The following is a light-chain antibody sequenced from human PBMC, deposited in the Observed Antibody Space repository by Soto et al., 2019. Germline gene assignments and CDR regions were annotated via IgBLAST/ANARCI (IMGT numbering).Light chain of an antibody. CDR2: GVS. CDR3: QQYHNWPIT. CDR1: QSIRSER. J-gene: IGKJ5*01. Sequence: EIVLTQSPDTLSLSPGERATLSCRASQSIRSERLAWYQQKPGQAPSRLIYGVSTRATGVPVRFSGSGSGTEFTLTISSLQSEDFAVYYCQQYHNWPITFGQGTRLENK. V-gene: IGKV3-15*01.